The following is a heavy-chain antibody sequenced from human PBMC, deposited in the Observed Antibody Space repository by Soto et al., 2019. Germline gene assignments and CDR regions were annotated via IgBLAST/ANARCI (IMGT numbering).Heavy chain of an antibody. J-gene: IGHJ4*02. Sequence: EVQLLESGGGLVQPGGSLRVSCAVSGFTFSSYAMSWVRQAPGKGLEWVSAISGSGGSTYYADSVKGRFTISRDNSKNTLYLQMNSLRAEDTAVYYCAKDQDIVVQSLNDYWGQGTLVTVSS. CDR2: ISGSGGST. CDR3: AKDQDIVVQSLNDY. D-gene: IGHD2-15*01. V-gene: IGHV3-23*01. CDR1: GFTFSSYA.